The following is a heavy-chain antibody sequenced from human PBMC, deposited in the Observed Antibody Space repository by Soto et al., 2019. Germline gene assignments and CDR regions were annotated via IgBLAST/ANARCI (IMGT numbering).Heavy chain of an antibody. V-gene: IGHV3-23*01. CDR3: AREKDKSVVVPAATSHAFDI. CDR1: GFTFSSYA. J-gene: IGHJ3*02. Sequence: GGSLRLSCAASGFTFSSYAMSWVRQAPGKWLEWVSAISGSGGSTYYADSMKVRVNISRDNSKNTLYLQMNSLRAEDTAVYYCAREKDKSVVVPAATSHAFDIWGQGTMVTVSS. D-gene: IGHD2-2*01. CDR2: ISGSGGST.